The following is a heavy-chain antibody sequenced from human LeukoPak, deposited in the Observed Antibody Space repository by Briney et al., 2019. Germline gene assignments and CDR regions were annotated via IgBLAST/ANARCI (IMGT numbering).Heavy chain of an antibody. D-gene: IGHD5-24*01. Sequence: PGGSLRLSCAASGFTVSSSYMSWVRQAPGKGLEWVSVIYSGGSTYYADSVKGRFTISRDNSKNTLYLQMNSLRAEDTAVYYCAKVFRDGYNYPFDYWGQGTLVTVSS. CDR2: IYSGGST. CDR1: GFTVSSSY. V-gene: IGHV3-53*01. J-gene: IGHJ4*02. CDR3: AKVFRDGYNYPFDY.